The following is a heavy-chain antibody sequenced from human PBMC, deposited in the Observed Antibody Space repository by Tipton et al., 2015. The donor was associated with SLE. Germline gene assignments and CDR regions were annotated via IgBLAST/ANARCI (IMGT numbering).Heavy chain of an antibody. Sequence: TLSLTCTVSGGSISSGSYYWSWIRQPAGKGLEWIGRIYTSGSTNYNPSLKSRVTISVDTSKNQFSLKLSSVTAADTAVYYCARPGGGSSTQGAFDIWGQGTMVTVSS. CDR3: ARPGGGSSTQGAFDI. D-gene: IGHD2-15*01. CDR2: IYTSGST. V-gene: IGHV4-61*02. CDR1: GGSISSGSYY. J-gene: IGHJ3*02.